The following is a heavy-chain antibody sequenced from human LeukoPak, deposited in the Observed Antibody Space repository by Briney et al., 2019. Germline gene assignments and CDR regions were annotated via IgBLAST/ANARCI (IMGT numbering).Heavy chain of an antibody. CDR2: ITGSGGST. Sequence: PGGSLRLSRAASAFTFSTFAMSWVRQAPGKGLEWVSAITGSGGSTYYADSVKGRFTISRDNSKNTLYLQMNSLRADDTAVYYCARGGGPTPFDYWGQGTPVTVSS. D-gene: IGHD3-10*01. CDR3: ARGGGPTPFDY. V-gene: IGHV3-23*01. J-gene: IGHJ4*02. CDR1: AFTFSTFA.